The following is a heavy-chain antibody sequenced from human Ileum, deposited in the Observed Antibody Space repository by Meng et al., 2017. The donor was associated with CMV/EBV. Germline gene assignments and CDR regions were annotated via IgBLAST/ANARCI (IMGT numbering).Heavy chain of an antibody. CDR2: INPSGDT. Sequence: AGNTFTDNYSHWVRQAPGRGLEWMGWINPSGDTNYAQKFQGRVTMSRDTSITTAFMELSRLQSDDTAIYYCARDHDYYDSSGYSSAYWGQGTLVTVSS. V-gene: IGHV1-2*02. CDR3: ARDHDYYDSSGYSSAY. D-gene: IGHD3-22*01. J-gene: IGHJ4*02. CDR1: GNTFTDNY.